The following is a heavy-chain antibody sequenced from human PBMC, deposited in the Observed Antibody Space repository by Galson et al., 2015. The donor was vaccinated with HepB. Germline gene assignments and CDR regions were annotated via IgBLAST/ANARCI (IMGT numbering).Heavy chain of an antibody. CDR1: GYTFTSYG. V-gene: IGHV1-18*01. CDR2: ISAYNGNT. CDR3: ARDPQRILTGYAYNWFDP. Sequence: SVKVSCKASGYTFTSYGINWVRQAPGQGLEWMGWISAYNGNTNYAQKLQGRVTMTTDTSTSTAYMELRSLRSDDTAVYYCARDPQRILTGYAYNWFDPWGQGTLVTVSS. J-gene: IGHJ5*02. D-gene: IGHD3-9*01.